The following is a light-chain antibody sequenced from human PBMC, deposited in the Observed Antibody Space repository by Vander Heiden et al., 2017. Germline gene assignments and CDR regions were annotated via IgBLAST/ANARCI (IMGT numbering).Light chain of an antibody. J-gene: IGLJ1*01. Sequence: QSALPQPRSLSGPPGQSVTISCTGTCSDAGSYNCVSWYQQHPGKAPKLMIYDVNKRPSGVPDRFSGSKSGNAASLTISGLQAEDEADYYCCSYAGSYTYVFGTGTKVTVL. V-gene: IGLV2-11*01. CDR2: DVN. CDR3: CSYAGSYTYV. CDR1: CSDAGSYNC.